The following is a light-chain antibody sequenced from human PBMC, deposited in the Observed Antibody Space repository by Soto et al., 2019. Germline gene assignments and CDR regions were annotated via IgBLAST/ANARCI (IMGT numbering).Light chain of an antibody. CDR3: SSYTSSANWV. CDR1: SSDVGSYNL. V-gene: IGLV2-14*02. J-gene: IGLJ3*02. CDR2: EGN. Sequence: QSALTQPASVSGSPGQSITISCTGTSSDVGSYNLVSWYQQHPGKAPKLMIYEGNKRPSGVSNRFSGSKSANTASLTISGLQAEDEADYYCSSYTSSANWVFGGGTKLTVL.